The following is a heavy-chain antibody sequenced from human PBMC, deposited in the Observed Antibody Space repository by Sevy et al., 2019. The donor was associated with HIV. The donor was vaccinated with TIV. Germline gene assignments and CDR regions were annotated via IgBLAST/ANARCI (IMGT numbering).Heavy chain of an antibody. CDR2: FDPEDGET. J-gene: IGHJ4*02. Sequence: ASVKVSCKVTGYTLTGFSMHWVRQTPGKGLEWMGTFDPEDGETIYAQKFQGRVIMTEDTSADTAHMDLSSLTSEDTAVYYCATTKDYYDSSAYPIDYWGQGTLVTVSS. D-gene: IGHD3-22*01. CDR1: GYTLTGFS. V-gene: IGHV1-24*01. CDR3: ATTKDYYDSSAYPIDY.